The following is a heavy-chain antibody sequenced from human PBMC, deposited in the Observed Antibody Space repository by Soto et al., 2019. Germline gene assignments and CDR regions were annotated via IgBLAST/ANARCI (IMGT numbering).Heavy chain of an antibody. CDR3: ARSRWYYDFWSGLGGGYYYYGMDV. J-gene: IGHJ6*02. Sequence: ASVKVSCKASGHPFSNYDINWPRQATGKGLESMGWMTPNSGNTGYAQKFQGRVTMTRNTSISSAYMELSSLRSEDTAAYYCARSRWYYDFWSGLGGGYYYYGMDVWGQGTTVTASS. V-gene: IGHV1-8*01. CDR1: GHPFSNYD. D-gene: IGHD3-3*01. CDR2: MTPNSGNT.